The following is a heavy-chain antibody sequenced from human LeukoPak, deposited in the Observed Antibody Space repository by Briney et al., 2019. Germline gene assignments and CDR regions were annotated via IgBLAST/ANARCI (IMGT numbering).Heavy chain of an antibody. Sequence: GGSLRLSCAASGFTFNNYAMSWVRQAPGKGLEWVSVISGSGGSTYYADSVKGRFTISRDISKNSLFLQMNSLRAEDTAVYYCARDVLQYNYAFGYWGQGTLVTVSS. J-gene: IGHJ4*02. CDR1: GFTFNNYA. CDR3: ARDVLQYNYAFGY. V-gene: IGHV3-23*01. D-gene: IGHD5-18*01. CDR2: ISGSGGST.